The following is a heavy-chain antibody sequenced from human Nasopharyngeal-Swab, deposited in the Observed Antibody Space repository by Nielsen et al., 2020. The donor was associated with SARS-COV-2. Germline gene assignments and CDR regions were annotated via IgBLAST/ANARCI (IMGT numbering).Heavy chain of an antibody. CDR3: ARAARYSSTWSLPYDAFDI. D-gene: IGHD6-13*01. Sequence: RQAPGKGLEWIRYIYYSGSTYYNPSLKSRLTISVDTSKNQFSLKLSSVTAADTAVYYCARAARYSSTWSLPYDAFDIWGQGTMVTVSS. CDR2: IYYSGST. V-gene: IGHV4-31*02. J-gene: IGHJ3*02.